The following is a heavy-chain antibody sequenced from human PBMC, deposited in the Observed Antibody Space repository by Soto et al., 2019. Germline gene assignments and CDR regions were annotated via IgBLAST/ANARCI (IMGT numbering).Heavy chain of an antibody. Sequence: GGSLRLSCAASGFTFSSYAMHWVRQAPGKGLEWVAVISYDGSNKYYADSVKGRFTISRDNSKNTLYLQMNSLRAEDTAVYYCARAPVAVAGYWQKNWFDPWGQGTLVTVSS. CDR2: ISYDGSNK. D-gene: IGHD6-19*01. J-gene: IGHJ5*02. CDR3: ARAPVAVAGYWQKNWFDP. CDR1: GFTFSSYA. V-gene: IGHV3-30-3*01.